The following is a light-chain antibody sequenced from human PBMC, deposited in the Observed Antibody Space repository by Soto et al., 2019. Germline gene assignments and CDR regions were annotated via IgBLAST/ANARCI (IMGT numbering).Light chain of an antibody. CDR3: QQYNGWPIT. Sequence: EIVLTQSPGTLSLSPGERATHSCRASQSVTGIYLAWYQQKPGQAPRLLIHGASTRATGFPARFSGSGSGTEFTLTISSPQSEDFAVYYCQQYNGWPITFGQGTRLEI. CDR2: GAS. CDR1: QSVTGIY. J-gene: IGKJ5*01. V-gene: IGKV3-15*01.